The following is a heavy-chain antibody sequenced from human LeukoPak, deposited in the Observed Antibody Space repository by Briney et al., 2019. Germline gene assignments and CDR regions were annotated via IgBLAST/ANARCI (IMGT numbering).Heavy chain of an antibody. D-gene: IGHD6-13*01. CDR3: AKPPAGKTQYSSSWYGHYFDY. CDR2: IRYDGSNK. CDR1: GFTFSSYG. Sequence: PGGSLRLSCAASGFTFSSYGMHWVRQAPGKGLEWVAFIRYDGSNKYYADSVKGRFTTSRDNSKNTLYLQMNSLRAEDTAVYYCAKPPAGKTQYSSSWYGHYFDYWGQGTLVTVSS. V-gene: IGHV3-30*02. J-gene: IGHJ4*02.